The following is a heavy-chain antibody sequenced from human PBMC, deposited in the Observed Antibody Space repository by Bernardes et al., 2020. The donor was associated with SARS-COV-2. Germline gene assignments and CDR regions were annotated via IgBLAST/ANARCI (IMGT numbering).Heavy chain of an antibody. D-gene: IGHD2-2*01. J-gene: IGHJ4*02. CDR1: GYTFTSFD. CDR2: MNPNSGNT. V-gene: IGHV1-8*01. Sequence: VKDPRKASGYTFTSFDINWVRQATGQGLEWMGWMNPNSGNTGYAQKFQGRVTLTRNTSISTAYMELSSLRSDDTAGYYCARGGGYHLLSDYWGQGSLVTVSS. CDR3: ARGGGYHLLSDY.